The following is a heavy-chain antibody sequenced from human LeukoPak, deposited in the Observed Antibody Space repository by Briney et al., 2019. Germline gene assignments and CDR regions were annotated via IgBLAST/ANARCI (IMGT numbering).Heavy chain of an antibody. CDR2: TYYRSTWYN. CDR1: GDSVSSNSAA. Sequence: SQTLSLTCVIPGDSVSSNSAAWNWIRQSPSRGLEWLGRTYYRSTWYNDYAVSVRGRITVNPDTSKNQFSLHLNSVTPEDTAVYYCARRLTQYDCFDPWGQGILVTVSS. D-gene: IGHD2-2*01. J-gene: IGHJ5*02. CDR3: ARRLTQYDCFDP. V-gene: IGHV6-1*01.